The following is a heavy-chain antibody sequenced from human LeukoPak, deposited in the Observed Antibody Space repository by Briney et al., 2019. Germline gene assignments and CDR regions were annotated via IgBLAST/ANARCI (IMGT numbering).Heavy chain of an antibody. CDR2: IYTGGST. Sequence: SQTLSLTCTVSGGSISSGSYYWSWIRQPAGKGLEWIGRIYTGGSTNYNPSRKSRVLVAVDTSKNQLSLKLSSVPAADTAVYYCAREVWDYYDSSGSLDYWGQGTLVTVSS. CDR3: AREVWDYYDSSGSLDY. J-gene: IGHJ4*02. CDR1: GGSISSGSYY. D-gene: IGHD3-22*01. V-gene: IGHV4-61*02.